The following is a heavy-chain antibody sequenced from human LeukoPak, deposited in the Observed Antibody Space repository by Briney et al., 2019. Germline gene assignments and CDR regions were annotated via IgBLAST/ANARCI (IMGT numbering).Heavy chain of an antibody. Sequence: GGSLRLSCAASGFFFSDYALIWVRQAPGKGLEWISAIRGTGGTTYYADSVKGRCTISRDNSRNTVYLQMNSLRAEDTALYFCGKDPNGDYVGAFDFWGPGTMVTVSS. CDR3: GKDPNGDYVGAFDF. CDR2: IRGTGGTT. V-gene: IGHV3-23*01. J-gene: IGHJ3*01. CDR1: GFFFSDYA. D-gene: IGHD4-17*01.